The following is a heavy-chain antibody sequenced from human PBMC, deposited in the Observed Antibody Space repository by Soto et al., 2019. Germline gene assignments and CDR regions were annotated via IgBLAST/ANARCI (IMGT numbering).Heavy chain of an antibody. CDR1: GGSISSGDYC. CDR2: IYYSGST. J-gene: IGHJ4*02. V-gene: IGHV4-30-4*01. CDR3: ARVDTAMVDFDY. Sequence: PSETLSLTCTVSGGSISSGDYCWSWIRQPPGKGLEWIGYIYYSGSTYYNPSLKSRVTISVDTSKNQFSLKLSSVTAADTAVYYCARVDTAMVDFDYWGQGTLVTVS. D-gene: IGHD5-18*01.